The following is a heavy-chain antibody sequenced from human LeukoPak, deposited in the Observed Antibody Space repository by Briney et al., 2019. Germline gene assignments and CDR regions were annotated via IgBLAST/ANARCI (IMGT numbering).Heavy chain of an antibody. CDR1: GFTFSNNA. CDR3: ARRGESTEYFQH. J-gene: IGHJ1*01. Sequence: PGGSLRLSCAASGFTFSNNAMSWVRQAPGKGLEWVSAISGSGGSTYYADSVKGRFTISRDNSKNTLYLQMNSLRAEDTAVYYCARRGESTEYFQHWGQGTLVTVSS. D-gene: IGHD3-10*01. V-gene: IGHV3-23*01. CDR2: ISGSGGST.